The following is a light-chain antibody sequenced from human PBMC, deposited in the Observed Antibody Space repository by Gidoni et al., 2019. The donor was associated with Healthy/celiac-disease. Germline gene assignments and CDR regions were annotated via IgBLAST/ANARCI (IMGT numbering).Light chain of an antibody. CDR2: SNS. CDR3: QSYDSSLSGYVV. J-gene: IGLJ2*01. CDR1: SSNIGAGYD. Sequence: QSVLTQPSSVSGAPGQRVTISCTGSSSNIGAGYDVHWYQQLPGTAPKLLIYSNSNRPSGVPDRFSGSKSGTSASLAITGLQAEDEADYYCQSYDSSLSGYVVFGGGTKLTV. V-gene: IGLV1-40*01.